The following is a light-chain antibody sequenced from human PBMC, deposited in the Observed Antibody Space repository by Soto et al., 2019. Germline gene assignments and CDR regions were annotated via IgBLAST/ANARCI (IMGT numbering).Light chain of an antibody. CDR3: QQYYNWPRT. J-gene: IGKJ5*01. CDR2: GAS. V-gene: IGKV3-15*01. Sequence: EIVMTQSPATLSVSPGERATLSCRASQSVSSNLAWYQQKPGQAPRLLIYGASTRATGIPARFSGSGSGTEFTLTISSLQSEDCAVYYCQQYYNWPRTFGQGTRLEIK. CDR1: QSVSSN.